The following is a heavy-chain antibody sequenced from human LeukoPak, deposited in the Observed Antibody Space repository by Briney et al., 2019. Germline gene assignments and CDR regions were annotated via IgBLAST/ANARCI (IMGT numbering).Heavy chain of an antibody. CDR1: GFTFSSYW. D-gene: IGHD6-19*01. CDR2: IRYDGSNK. J-gene: IGHJ4*02. CDR3: AKDNSGWAFDY. V-gene: IGHV3-30*02. Sequence: PGGSLRLSCAASGFTFSSYWMHWVRQAPGKGLEWVAFIRYDGSNKYYADSVKGRFTVSRDNSKNTLYLQMNSLRAEDTAVYYCAKDNSGWAFDYWGQGTLVTVSS.